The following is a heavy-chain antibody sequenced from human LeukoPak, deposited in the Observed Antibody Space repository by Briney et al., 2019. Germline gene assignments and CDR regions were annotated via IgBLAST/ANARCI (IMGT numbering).Heavy chain of an antibody. V-gene: IGHV4-59*01. CDR3: AREITLTGYKYGLGFNY. Sequence: SETLSLTCTVSGGSISSYYWSWIRQSPGMGLEWIGSIYYNGATDYNPSLKSRVTISADTSNNQLSLRLRSVTAADTAVYYCAREITLTGYKYGLGFNYWGQGTLVTVSS. J-gene: IGHJ4*02. CDR1: GGSISSYY. D-gene: IGHD5-12*01. CDR2: IYYNGAT.